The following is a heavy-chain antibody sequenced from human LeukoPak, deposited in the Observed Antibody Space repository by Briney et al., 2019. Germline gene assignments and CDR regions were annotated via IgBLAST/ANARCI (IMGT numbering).Heavy chain of an antibody. V-gene: IGHV1-3*01. CDR2: INAGNGNT. J-gene: IGHJ5*02. D-gene: IGHD6-6*01. CDR1: GYTFTSYA. CDR3: ARASRIAWSNWFDP. Sequence: GASVKVSCKASGYTFTSYAMHWVRQAPGQRLEWMGWINAGNGNTKYSQKFQGRVTITRDTSASTAYMELSSLRSEVTAVYYCARASRIAWSNWFDPWGQGTLVTVSS.